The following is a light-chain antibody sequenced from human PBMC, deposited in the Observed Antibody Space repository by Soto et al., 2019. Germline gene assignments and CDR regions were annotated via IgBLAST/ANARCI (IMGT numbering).Light chain of an antibody. V-gene: IGKV3-20*01. Sequence: DIVLTQSPGTLSLSPVERATRSFRASETVNSNYLAWYQHKRGQAPRLLIYGASSRATGIPDRFSGSGSGTDFTLTITRLEPEDFAIYYCQQYGSSRTFGQGTKVDIK. CDR1: ETVNSNY. CDR2: GAS. CDR3: QQYGSSRT. J-gene: IGKJ1*01.